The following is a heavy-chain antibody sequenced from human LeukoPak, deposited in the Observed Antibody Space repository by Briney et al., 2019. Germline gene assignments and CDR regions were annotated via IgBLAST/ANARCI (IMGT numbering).Heavy chain of an antibody. CDR2: INPNSGGT. CDR1: KYSFTGYY. Sequence: GASVKVSCKASKYSFTGYYVHWVRQAPGQGLEWMGWINPNSGGTNYAQKFQGRVTMTRDTSISTAYMELSRLRSDDTAVYYCARDSGCSGGSCYSGVFDYWGQGTLVTVSS. V-gene: IGHV1-2*02. J-gene: IGHJ4*02. D-gene: IGHD2-15*01. CDR3: ARDSGCSGGSCYSGVFDY.